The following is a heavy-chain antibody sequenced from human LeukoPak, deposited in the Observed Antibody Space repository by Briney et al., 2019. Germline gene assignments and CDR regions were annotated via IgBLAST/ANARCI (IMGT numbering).Heavy chain of an antibody. D-gene: IGHD1-26*01. V-gene: IGHV1-18*01. J-gene: IGHJ5*02. CDR3: ARDNSVGDYAWWFDP. Sequence: ASVKVSCKASGYTFTDYSISWVRQAPGQGLEWMGWISVYNGDTNYAQRLQGRVTMTKDTSTSTAYMELRSLRSDDTAVYYCARDNSVGDYAWWFDPWGQGTLVTVSS. CDR1: GYTFTDYS. CDR2: ISVYNGDT.